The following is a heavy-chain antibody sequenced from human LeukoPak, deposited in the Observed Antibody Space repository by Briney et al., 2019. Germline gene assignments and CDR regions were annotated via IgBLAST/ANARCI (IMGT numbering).Heavy chain of an antibody. Sequence: PGGSLRLSCAASGFTFSSYAMSWVRQAPGKGLKWVSAISGSGGSTYYADSVKGRFTISRDNSKNTLYLQMNSLRAEDTAVYYCAKGQGYDSSGYYGFGFDYWGQGTLVTVSS. V-gene: IGHV3-23*01. D-gene: IGHD3-22*01. CDR3: AKGQGYDSSGYYGFGFDY. J-gene: IGHJ4*02. CDR1: GFTFSSYA. CDR2: ISGSGGST.